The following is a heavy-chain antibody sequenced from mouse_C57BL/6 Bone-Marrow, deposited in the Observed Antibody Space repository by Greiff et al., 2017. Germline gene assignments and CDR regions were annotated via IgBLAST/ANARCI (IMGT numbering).Heavy chain of an antibody. J-gene: IGHJ2*01. D-gene: IGHD1-1*01. V-gene: IGHV5-4*03. CDR1: GFTFSSYA. Sequence: DVKLVESGGGLVKPGGSLKLSCAASGFTFSSYAMSWVRQTPEKRLEWVATISDGGSYTYYPDNVKGRFTNSRDNAKNNLYLQMSHLKSEDTAMYYCARVLFQGFDYWGQGTTLTVSS. CDR3: ARVLFQGFDY. CDR2: ISDGGSYT.